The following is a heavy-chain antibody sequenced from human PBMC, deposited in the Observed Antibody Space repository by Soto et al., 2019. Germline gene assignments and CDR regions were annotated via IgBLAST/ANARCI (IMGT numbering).Heavy chain of an antibody. CDR2: IIPILGIA. D-gene: IGHD3-9*01. CDR3: ARDVILSRGFDP. V-gene: IGHV1-69*08. J-gene: IGHJ5*02. Sequence: QVQLVQSGAEVQKPGSSVKVSCKASGGTFSSYTISWVRQAPGQGLEWMGRIIPILGIANYAQKFQGRVTITADKSTGTAYMELSSLRSEDTAVYYCARDVILSRGFDPWGQGTLVTVSS. CDR1: GGTFSSYT.